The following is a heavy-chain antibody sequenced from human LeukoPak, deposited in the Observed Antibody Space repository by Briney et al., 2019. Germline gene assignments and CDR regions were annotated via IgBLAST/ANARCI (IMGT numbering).Heavy chain of an antibody. CDR1: GYSISSGYY. CDR2: TNPSGST. J-gene: IGHJ4*02. CDR3: ATLGYCSSMSCYGVAEDY. V-gene: IGHV4-38-2*02. Sequence: SETLSLTCTVSGYSISSGYYWSWIRQPPGKGLEWIGETNPSGSTNYNSSLKSRVTISVDTSKNQFSLNLSSVTAADTAVYYCATLGYCSSMSCYGVAEDYWGQGTLVTVSS. D-gene: IGHD2-2*01.